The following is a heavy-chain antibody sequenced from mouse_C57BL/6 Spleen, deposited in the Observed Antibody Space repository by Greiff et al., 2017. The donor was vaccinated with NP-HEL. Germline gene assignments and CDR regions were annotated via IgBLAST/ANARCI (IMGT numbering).Heavy chain of an antibody. CDR1: GFTFSNYW. Sequence: DVMLVESGGGLVQPGGSMKLSCVASGFTFSNYWMNWVRQSPEKGLEWVAQIRLKSDNYATHYAESVKGRFTISRDDSKSSVYLQMNNLRAEDTGIYYCTGYDYDFYAMDYWGQGTSVTVSS. CDR3: TGYDYDFYAMDY. CDR2: IRLKSDNYAT. V-gene: IGHV6-3*01. J-gene: IGHJ4*01. D-gene: IGHD2-4*01.